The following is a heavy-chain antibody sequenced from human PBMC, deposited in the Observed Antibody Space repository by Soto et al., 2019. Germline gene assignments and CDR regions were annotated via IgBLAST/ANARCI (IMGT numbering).Heavy chain of an antibody. J-gene: IGHJ5*02. CDR2: IYDTGISGYTPST. CDR1: GGSITSSY. V-gene: IGHV4-59*12. CDR3: ARGEGSIAARGVWFDP. D-gene: IGHD6-6*01. Sequence: PSETLSLTCTVSGGSITSSYWSWIRRPPGKGLEWIAYIYDTGISGYTPSTSYDPSLKSRVTISVDTSKNQFSLKLSSVTAADTAVYYCARGEGSIAARGVWFDPWGQGTLVTVSS.